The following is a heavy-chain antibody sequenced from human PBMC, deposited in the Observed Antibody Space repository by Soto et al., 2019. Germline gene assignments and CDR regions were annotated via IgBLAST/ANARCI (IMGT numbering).Heavy chain of an antibody. Sequence: SLRLSCAASGFTFSSYTMHWVRQAPGKGLEWVAVISYDGSNKYYADSVKGRFTISRDNSKNTLYLQMDSLRVEDTAVYYCARPYGSGSYYKAPSWFDSWGQGTLVTVSS. D-gene: IGHD3-10*01. CDR2: ISYDGSNK. CDR3: ARPYGSGSYYKAPSWFDS. V-gene: IGHV3-30-3*01. J-gene: IGHJ5*01. CDR1: GFTFSSYT.